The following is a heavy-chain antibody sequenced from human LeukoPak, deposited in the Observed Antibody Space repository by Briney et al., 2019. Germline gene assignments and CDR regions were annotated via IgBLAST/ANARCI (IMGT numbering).Heavy chain of an antibody. Sequence: GGSLRLSCAASGFTFRSYVMSWVRQAPGKGLEWVSSISSSSSYIYYGDSVQGRFTISRDNAKNSLFLQMNSLRAEDTAVYYCAREEDYPYFDNWGQGTLVTVSS. D-gene: IGHD3-16*01. V-gene: IGHV3-21*01. CDR1: GFTFRSYV. CDR2: ISSSSSYI. J-gene: IGHJ4*02. CDR3: AREEDYPYFDN.